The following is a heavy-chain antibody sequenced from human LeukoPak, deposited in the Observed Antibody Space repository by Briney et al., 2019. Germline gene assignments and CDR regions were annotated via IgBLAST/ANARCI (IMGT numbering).Heavy chain of an antibody. V-gene: IGHV3-23*01. CDR2: ISGSGGST. J-gene: IGHJ4*02. CDR1: GFTFSSYG. CDR3: AKPLSSGRGYYFDY. D-gene: IGHD6-19*01. Sequence: GGSLRLSCAASGFTFSSYGMSWVRQAPGKGLEWVSAISGSGGSTYYADSGKGRFTISRDNSKNTLYLQMNSLRAEDTAVYYCAKPLSSGRGYYFDYWGQGTLVTVSS.